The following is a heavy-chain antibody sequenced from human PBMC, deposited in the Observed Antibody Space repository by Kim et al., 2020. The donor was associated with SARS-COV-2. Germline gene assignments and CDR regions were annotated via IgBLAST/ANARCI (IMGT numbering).Heavy chain of an antibody. CDR3: ARRKTGSQLYYFDY. D-gene: IGHD3-9*01. J-gene: IGHJ4*02. V-gene: IGHV5-51*01. Sequence: RPSLQGQVTISADKSISTAYLQWSSLKASDTAVYYCARRKTGSQLYYFDYWGQGTLVTVSS.